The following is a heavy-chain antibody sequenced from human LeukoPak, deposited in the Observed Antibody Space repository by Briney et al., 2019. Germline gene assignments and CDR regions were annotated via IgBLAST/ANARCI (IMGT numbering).Heavy chain of an antibody. J-gene: IGHJ3*02. Sequence: KPGGSLRLSCAASGFTFSSYAMSWVRQAPGKGLEWVSSISSSSSYIYYADSVKGRFTISRDNAKNSLYLQMNSLRAEDTAVYYCARDLGGSYYGAFDIWGQGTMVTVSS. CDR2: ISSSSSYI. CDR3: ARDLGGSYYGAFDI. CDR1: GFTFSSYA. V-gene: IGHV3-21*01. D-gene: IGHD1-26*01.